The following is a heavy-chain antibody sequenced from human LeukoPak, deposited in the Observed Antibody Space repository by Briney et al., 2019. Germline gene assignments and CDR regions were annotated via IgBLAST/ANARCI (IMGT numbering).Heavy chain of an antibody. Sequence: GGSLRLSCAASGFTFSSYWMSWVRQAPGKGLEWVANIKQDGSEKYYVDSVKGRFTISRDNAKNSLYLQMNSLRAEDTAVYYCASGVLGYCSSTSCYFDSWGQGTLVTVSS. CDR2: IKQDGSEK. D-gene: IGHD2-2*01. CDR1: GFTFSSYW. J-gene: IGHJ4*02. V-gene: IGHV3-7*01. CDR3: ASGVLGYCSSTSCYFDS.